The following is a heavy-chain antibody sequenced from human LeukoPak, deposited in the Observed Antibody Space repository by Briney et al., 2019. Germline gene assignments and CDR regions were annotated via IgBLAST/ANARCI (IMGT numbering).Heavy chain of an antibody. V-gene: IGHV3-9*01. J-gene: IGHJ4*02. D-gene: IGHD5-18*01. CDR1: GFTFDDYA. CDR3: AKDTSVGYGQGLDY. CDR2: ISWNSGSI. Sequence: GGSLRLSCAASGFTFDDYAMHWVRQAPGKGLEWVSGISWNSGSIGYADSVKGRFTISRDNAKNSLYLQMNSLRAEDTALYYCAKDTSVGYGQGLDYWGQGTLVTVSS.